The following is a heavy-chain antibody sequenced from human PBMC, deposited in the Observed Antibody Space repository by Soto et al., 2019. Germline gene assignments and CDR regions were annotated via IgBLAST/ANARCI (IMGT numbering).Heavy chain of an antibody. CDR2: IYYSGST. CDR1: SGSISSGGYY. D-gene: IGHD6-13*01. Sequence: SETLSLTCTVSSGSISSGGYYWSWIRQHPGKGLEWIGYIYYSGSTYYNPSLKSRVTISVDTSKNQFSLKLSSVTAADTAVYYCARFGGSSWCPFDYWGQGTLVTVSS. V-gene: IGHV4-61*08. CDR3: ARFGGSSWCPFDY. J-gene: IGHJ4*02.